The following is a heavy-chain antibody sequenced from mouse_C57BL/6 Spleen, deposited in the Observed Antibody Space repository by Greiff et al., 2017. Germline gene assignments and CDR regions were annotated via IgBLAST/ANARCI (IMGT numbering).Heavy chain of an antibody. V-gene: IGHV14-4*01. Sequence: EVQLQQSGAELVRPGASVKLSCTASGFNIKDDYMHWVKQRPEQGLEWIGWIDPENGDTEYASKFQGKATITADTSSNTAYLQLSSLTSEDTAVYYCTTGWLLKNWGQGTTLTVSS. CDR2: IDPENGDT. D-gene: IGHD2-3*01. J-gene: IGHJ2*01. CDR1: GFNIKDDY. CDR3: TTGWLLKN.